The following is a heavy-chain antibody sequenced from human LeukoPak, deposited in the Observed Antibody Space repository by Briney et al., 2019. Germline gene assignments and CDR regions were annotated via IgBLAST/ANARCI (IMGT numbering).Heavy chain of an antibody. J-gene: IGHJ4*02. CDR1: GFSLSTSGVG. Sequence: SGPTLVNPTQTLTLTCTFSGFSLSTSGVGVGWIRQPPGKALEWLALIYWDDDKRYSPSLKSRLTITKDTSKNQVVLTMTNMDPVDTATYYCAHSLYGAWEQQLPYPLGYWGQGTLVTVSS. CDR2: IYWDDDK. CDR3: AHSLYGAWEQQLPYPLGY. D-gene: IGHD6-13*01. V-gene: IGHV2-5*02.